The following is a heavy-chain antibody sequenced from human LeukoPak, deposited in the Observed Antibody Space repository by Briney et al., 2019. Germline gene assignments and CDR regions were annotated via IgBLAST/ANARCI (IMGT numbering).Heavy chain of an antibody. D-gene: IGHD3-9*01. J-gene: IGHJ6*02. CDR2: IIPIFGTA. Sequence: SVKVSCKASGGTFSSYAISWVRQAPGQGLEWMGGIIPIFGTANYAQKFQGRVTITADESASTAYMELSSLRSEDTAVYYCAREMGLRYFETCCYYYGMDVWGQGTTVTVSS. V-gene: IGHV1-69*13. CDR3: AREMGLRYFETCCYYYGMDV. CDR1: GGTFSSYA.